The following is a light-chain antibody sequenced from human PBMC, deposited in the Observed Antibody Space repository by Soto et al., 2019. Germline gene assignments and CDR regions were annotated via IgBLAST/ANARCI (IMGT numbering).Light chain of an antibody. CDR3: QQYGNLPVT. Sequence: DIPMTQSPSSLSASVGDRVTITCQASQDISNYLNWYQQKPGEAPKLLIYDASGLETGVPSRFSGSGSGTDFTFTISSLQPEDIATYYCQQYGNLPVTFGGGTKVDIK. V-gene: IGKV1-33*01. CDR1: QDISNY. CDR2: DAS. J-gene: IGKJ4*01.